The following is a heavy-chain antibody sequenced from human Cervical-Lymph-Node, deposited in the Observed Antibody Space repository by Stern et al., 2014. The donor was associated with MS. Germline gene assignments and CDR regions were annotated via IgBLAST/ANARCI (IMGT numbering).Heavy chain of an antibody. J-gene: IGHJ4*02. CDR1: GGSISSYF. CDR3: AREAPGGSGWTPFDY. CDR2: ISHRGST. D-gene: IGHD6-19*01. V-gene: IGHV4-59*01. Sequence: VQLVESGPGLVKPSETLSLTCTVSGGSISSYFWSWIRQSPGRALELIGYISHRGSTNSKPSLKSRVTISRDTSKNHLSLKLKSVTAADTAVYYCAREAPGGSGWTPFDYWGQGILVTVSS.